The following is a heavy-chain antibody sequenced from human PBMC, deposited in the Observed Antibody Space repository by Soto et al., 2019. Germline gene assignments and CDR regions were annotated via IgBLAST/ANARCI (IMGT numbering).Heavy chain of an antibody. CDR1: GYSFSSYG. D-gene: IGHD3-10*01. Sequence: QVQLVQSGAEVKKPGASVKVSCQASGYSFSSYGLSWVRQAPGRGLQWMGWISAYSGDTNYAQNFQGRVTLTTDASTDTAHMELRSLRSDDTAVYYCARDNPFASGTETEFWGQGTLVTVSS. CDR3: ARDNPFASGTETEF. J-gene: IGHJ4*02. V-gene: IGHV1-18*04. CDR2: ISAYSGDT.